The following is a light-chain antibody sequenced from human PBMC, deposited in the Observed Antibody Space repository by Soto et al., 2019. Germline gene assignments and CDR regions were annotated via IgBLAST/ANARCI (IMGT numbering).Light chain of an antibody. J-gene: IGLJ3*02. CDR2: NNN. CDR1: NFNIGSHT. Sequence: QSVLTQPPSASGTPGQRVTISCSGSNFNIGSHTVNWYQQLPGTAPKLLMHNNNQRPSGVPDRFSGSKSGTSASLAISGLQSEGEADYCCSVWDDSLKGWVFGGGTKLTVL. V-gene: IGLV1-44*01. CDR3: SVWDDSLKGWV.